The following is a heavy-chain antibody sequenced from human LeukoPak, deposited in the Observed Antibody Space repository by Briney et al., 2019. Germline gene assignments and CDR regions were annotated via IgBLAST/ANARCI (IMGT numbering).Heavy chain of an antibody. CDR2: ISYSGST. CDR1: GGSFSGYY. D-gene: IGHD5-18*01. V-gene: IGHV4-34*01. J-gene: IGHJ3*02. CDR3: ARDGLWIQNAFDI. Sequence: PSETLSLTCAVYGGSFSGYYWGWIRQPPGKGLEWIGSISYSGSTYYNSSLKSRVTISVDTSKNQFSLKLSSVTAADTAVYYCARDGLWIQNAFDIWGQGTMVTVSS.